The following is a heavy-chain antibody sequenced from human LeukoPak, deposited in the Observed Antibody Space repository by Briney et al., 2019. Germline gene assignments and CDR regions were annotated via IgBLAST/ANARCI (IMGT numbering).Heavy chain of an antibody. CDR2: INPNSGGT. D-gene: IGHD6-19*01. V-gene: IGHV1-2*02. J-gene: IGHJ4*02. CDR1: GYTFTGNY. Sequence: GASVKVSCKASGYTFTGNYMRWVRQAPGQGLEWMGWINPNSGGTNYAQKYQGRVSMTSDTSITTAYMELSRLRSDDTAGYYCAREEGSGCYDSWGQGTRLTVSS. CDR3: AREEGSGCYDS.